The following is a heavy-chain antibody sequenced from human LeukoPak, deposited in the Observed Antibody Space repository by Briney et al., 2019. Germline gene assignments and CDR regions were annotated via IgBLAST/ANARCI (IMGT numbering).Heavy chain of an antibody. J-gene: IGHJ4*02. D-gene: IGHD3-22*01. Sequence: PSETLSLTCTVSGGSVSSYYWSWIRQPPGKGLEWIGYIYYSGSTNYNPSLKSRVTISVDTSKNQFSLKLNSVTAADTAVYYCARNAVPYDSSGYYGDWGQGTLVTVSS. CDR2: IYYSGST. CDR3: ARNAVPYDSSGYYGD. CDR1: GGSVSSYY. V-gene: IGHV4-59*02.